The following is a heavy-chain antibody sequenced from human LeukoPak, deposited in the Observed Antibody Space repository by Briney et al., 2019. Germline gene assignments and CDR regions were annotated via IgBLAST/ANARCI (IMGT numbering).Heavy chain of an antibody. V-gene: IGHV5-51*01. CDR2: IYPGDSDI. Sequence: GESLKISCKGSGYSSGTYWIAWVRQMPGKGLEWMGIIYPGDSDIRYSPSFQGQVTISADKSLSTAYLQWSSLKATDTATYYCARGRGSGSFVYYYYYGMDVWGQGTTVTVSS. D-gene: IGHD3-10*01. J-gene: IGHJ6*02. CDR3: ARGRGSGSFVYYYYYGMDV. CDR1: GYSSGTYW.